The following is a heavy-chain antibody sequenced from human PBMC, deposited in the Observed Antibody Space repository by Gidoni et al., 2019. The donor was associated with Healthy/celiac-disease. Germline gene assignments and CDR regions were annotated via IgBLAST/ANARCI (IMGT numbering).Heavy chain of an antibody. Sequence: EVQLLESGGGLVQPGGSLRLSCAASGFTFSSYAISWVRQAPGKGLEWVSVIGSSGGITYYADSVKGRFTISRDNSKNRLYLQMNSLRAGDTAVYDCAKGGRGVSWFDPWGQGTLVTVSS. V-gene: IGHV3-23*01. CDR1: GFTFSSYA. CDR2: IGSSGGIT. J-gene: IGHJ5*02. CDR3: AKGGRGVSWFDP. D-gene: IGHD3-10*01.